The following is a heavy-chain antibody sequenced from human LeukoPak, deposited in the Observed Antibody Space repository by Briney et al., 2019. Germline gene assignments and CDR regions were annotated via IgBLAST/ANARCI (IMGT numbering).Heavy chain of an antibody. CDR1: GLTFSTYD. CDR2: IKQDGSEK. J-gene: IGHJ4*02. Sequence: GGSLRLSCAASGLTFSTYDMHWVRQATGEGLEWVANIKQDGSEKYYVDSVKGRFTISRDNAKNSLYLQMNSLRAEDTAVYYCARDPTVGASPFDYWGQGTLVTVSS. V-gene: IGHV3-7*05. CDR3: ARDPTVGASPFDY. D-gene: IGHD1-26*01.